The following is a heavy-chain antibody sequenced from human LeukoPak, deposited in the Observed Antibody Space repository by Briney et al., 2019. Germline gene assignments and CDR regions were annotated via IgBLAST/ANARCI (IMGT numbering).Heavy chain of an antibody. CDR3: ARGDIMTGSFFDY. Sequence: SVKVSCKASGGTFSSYAISWVRQAPGQGLEWMGGIIPIFGTANYAQKFQGRVTITADESTSTAYMQLRSLRSDDTAVYFCARGDIMTGSFFDYWGQGTLVTVSS. V-gene: IGHV1-69*13. CDR2: IIPIFGTA. J-gene: IGHJ4*02. CDR1: GGTFSSYA. D-gene: IGHD3-9*01.